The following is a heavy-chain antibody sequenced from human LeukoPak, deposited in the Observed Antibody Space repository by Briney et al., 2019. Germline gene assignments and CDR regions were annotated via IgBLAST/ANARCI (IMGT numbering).Heavy chain of an antibody. Sequence: SETLSLTCTVSGGSISSYYWSWIRQPPGKGLEWIGYIYYSGSTNCNPSLKSRVTISVDTSKNQFSLKVSSVTAADTAVYYCARNQAVASNHGAMDIWGQGTMVIVSS. V-gene: IGHV4-59*08. CDR2: IYYSGST. D-gene: IGHD6-19*01. CDR3: ARNQAVASNHGAMDI. CDR1: GGSISSYY. J-gene: IGHJ3*02.